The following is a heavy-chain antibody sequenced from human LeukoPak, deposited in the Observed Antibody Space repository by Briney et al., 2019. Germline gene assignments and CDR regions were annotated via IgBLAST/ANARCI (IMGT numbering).Heavy chain of an antibody. CDR3: ARGGSTTTMTTDFDY. J-gene: IGHJ4*02. Sequence: GGSLRLSCAASGFTFSSYTMHWVRQAPGKGLEWVSCISTSSSYIYYADSVKGRFTISRDNAKNSLYPQMNSLRAEDTAVYYCARGGSTTTMTTDFDYWGQGTLVTVSS. CDR2: ISTSSSYI. CDR1: GFTFSSYT. V-gene: IGHV3-21*01. D-gene: IGHD4-17*01.